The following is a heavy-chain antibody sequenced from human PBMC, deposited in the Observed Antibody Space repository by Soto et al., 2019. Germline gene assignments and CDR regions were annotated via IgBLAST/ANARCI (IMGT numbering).Heavy chain of an antibody. J-gene: IGHJ4*02. CDR3: ARVTTAGTPLY. V-gene: IGHV1-46*03. D-gene: IGHD6-13*01. CDR2: VNPSGGQA. Sequence: ASVKVSCKASGYSFTSYYIHWVRQAPGQGLEWMGVVNPSGGQATYAQKFQGRVTMTRDTSTSTVYMDLSSLRSEDTALYYCARVTTAGTPLYWAQRTPVTVSS. CDR1: GYSFTSYY.